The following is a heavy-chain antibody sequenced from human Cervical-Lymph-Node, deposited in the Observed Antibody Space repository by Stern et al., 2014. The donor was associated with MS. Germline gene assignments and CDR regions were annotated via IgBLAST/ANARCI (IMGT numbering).Heavy chain of an antibody. CDR3: ARGSGGTTVTTRSGQSMSGVNFDY. J-gene: IGHJ4*02. Sequence: QVQLQQWGAGLLKPSETLSLTCAVYGGSFSGYYWSWIRQPPGKGLEWIGEINHSGSNNYNPSLKSRVTITVDTSKNQLSLKLSSVTAADTAVYYCARGSGGTTVTTRSGQSMSGVNFDYWGQGTLVTVSS. CDR2: INHSGSN. CDR1: GGSFSGYY. V-gene: IGHV4-34*01. D-gene: IGHD4-17*01.